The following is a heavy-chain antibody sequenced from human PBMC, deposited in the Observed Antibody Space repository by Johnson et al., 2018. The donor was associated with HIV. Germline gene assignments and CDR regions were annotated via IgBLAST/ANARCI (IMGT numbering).Heavy chain of an antibody. V-gene: IGHV3-73*01. CDR3: TRLGSGWGGDI. Sequence: VQLVESGGGVVQPGGSLRLSCAASGFTFSGSAVHWVRQASGKGLEWVGRIRSRAHNYATAYAASVKGRFTISRDDSKNTAYLETNSLKTEDTAMYYCTRLGSGWGGDIWGQGTMITVSS. J-gene: IGHJ3*02. CDR1: GFTFSGSA. D-gene: IGHD6-19*01. CDR2: IRSRAHNYAT.